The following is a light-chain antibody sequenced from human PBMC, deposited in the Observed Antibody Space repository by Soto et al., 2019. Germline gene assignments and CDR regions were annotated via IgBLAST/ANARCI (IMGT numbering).Light chain of an antibody. CDR3: CSYAGSYTV. CDR2: DVH. V-gene: IGLV2-11*01. Sequence: QSALTQPRSVSGSPGQSVTISCTGTSSDVGGYNYVSWYQQHPGKAPKLLIYDVHPRPLGVPDRFSGSKSGNTASLTISGLQAEDEADYYCCSYAGSYTVFGGGTKLTVL. CDR1: SSDVGGYNY. J-gene: IGLJ2*01.